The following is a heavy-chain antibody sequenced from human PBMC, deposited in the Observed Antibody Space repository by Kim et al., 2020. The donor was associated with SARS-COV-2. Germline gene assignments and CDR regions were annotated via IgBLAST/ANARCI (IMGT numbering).Heavy chain of an antibody. V-gene: IGHV3-23*03. CDR1: GFTFSSYA. CDR2: IYSGGSST. J-gene: IGHJ4*02. Sequence: GGSLRLSCAASGFTFSSYAMSWVRQAPGKGLEWVSVIYSGGSSTYYADSVKGRFTISRDNSKNTLYLQMNSLRAEDTAVYYCAKDLSDYDPYYFDYWGQGTLVTVSS. D-gene: IGHD5-12*01. CDR3: AKDLSDYDPYYFDY.